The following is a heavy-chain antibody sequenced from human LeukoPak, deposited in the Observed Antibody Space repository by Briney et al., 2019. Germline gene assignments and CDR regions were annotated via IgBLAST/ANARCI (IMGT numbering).Heavy chain of an antibody. CDR3: ARDCGYSSSSMDY. D-gene: IGHD6-6*01. J-gene: IGHJ4*02. Sequence: GGSLRLSCAASGFTFSSYSMNWVRQAPGKGLEWVSSISSSSSYIYYADSVKGRFTFSRDNAKNSLFLQMNSLRAEDTAVYYCARDCGYSSSSMDYWGQGTLVTVSS. CDR2: ISSSSSYI. CDR1: GFTFSSYS. V-gene: IGHV3-21*01.